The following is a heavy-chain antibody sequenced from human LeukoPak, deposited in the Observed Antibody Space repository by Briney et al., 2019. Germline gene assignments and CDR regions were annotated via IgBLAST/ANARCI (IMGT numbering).Heavy chain of an antibody. D-gene: IGHD3-16*01. Sequence: PGGSLRLSCAVSGFTFSDYYMNWIRQAPGKGLEWVSYISSSSLTIYYADSVKGRFTISRDNAKDSLYLQMNNLRAEDTAAYYCARDIDRYYADYWGQGTLVTVSS. CDR3: ARDIDRYYADY. CDR2: ISSSSLTI. CDR1: GFTFSDYY. V-gene: IGHV3-11*04. J-gene: IGHJ4*02.